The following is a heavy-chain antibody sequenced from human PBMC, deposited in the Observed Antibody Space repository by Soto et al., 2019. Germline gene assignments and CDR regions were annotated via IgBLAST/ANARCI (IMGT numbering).Heavy chain of an antibody. D-gene: IGHD4-17*01. CDR1: GYTFTGYY. Sequence: QVQLVQSGAEVKKPGASVKVSCKASGYTFTGYYMHWVRQAPGQGLEWMGWINPNSGGTNYAQKFQGWVTMTRDTSSIRAYMELSRLRSDDTAVYYCAREDHDYGDYGTIVYWGQGALVTVSS. J-gene: IGHJ4*02. CDR3: AREDHDYGDYGTIVY. CDR2: INPNSGGT. V-gene: IGHV1-2*04.